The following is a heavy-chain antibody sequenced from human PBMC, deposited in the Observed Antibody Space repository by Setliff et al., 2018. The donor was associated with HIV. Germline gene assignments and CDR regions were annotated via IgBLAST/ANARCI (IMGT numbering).Heavy chain of an antibody. D-gene: IGHD3-22*01. Sequence: SETLSLTCSVSGGSIDNNKYYWTWIRQPPGKGLEWTGSIYHTGRTYYNRSLESRLTISIDTSKNQFSLKLTSVTAADTVMYYCASRIYYYDESRVLREEGFVPWGQG. J-gene: IGHJ5*02. V-gene: IGHV4-39*01. CDR3: ASRIYYYDESRVLREEGFVP. CDR1: GGSIDNNKYY. CDR2: IYHTGRT.